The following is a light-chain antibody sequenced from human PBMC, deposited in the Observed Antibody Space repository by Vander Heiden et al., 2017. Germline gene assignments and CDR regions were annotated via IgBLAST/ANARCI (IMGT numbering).Light chain of an antibody. Sequence: DIVMTQSPDSLAVSPGERATINCKSSQSVLYSSNNKNYLAWYQQKPGQPPTLLIYWASTRESGVPDRFSGSGSGTDFTLTISSLQAEDVAVYYCQQYYSTPTFGQGTRLEIK. J-gene: IGKJ5*01. CDR2: WAS. CDR1: QSVLYSSNNKNY. CDR3: QQYYSTPT. V-gene: IGKV4-1*01.